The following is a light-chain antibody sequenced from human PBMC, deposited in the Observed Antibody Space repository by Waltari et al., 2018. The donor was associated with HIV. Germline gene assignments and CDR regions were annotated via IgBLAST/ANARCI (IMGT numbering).Light chain of an antibody. Sequence: QAGLTQPPSVSKGMRQTATLTCTGNSNNVGNQGAAWLQQHQGHPPKLLSYRDNKPPAGSSWGFSASRSGNTASLTITGVQPEDEADYFCATWDISLSAVVFGGGTTLTVL. CDR1: SNNVGNQG. CDR3: ATWDISLSAVV. J-gene: IGLJ2*01. V-gene: IGLV10-54*04. CDR2: RDN.